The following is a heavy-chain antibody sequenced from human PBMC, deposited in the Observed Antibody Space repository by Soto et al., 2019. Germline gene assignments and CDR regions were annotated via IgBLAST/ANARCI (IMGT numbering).Heavy chain of an antibody. CDR3: PTARGESPMVQDIFFDY. Sequence: VQLVQSGAEVRKPGSSVKVSCKASGGTFNNDAISWVRQAPGQRLEWMGGIMPLFGAPNYTPDFQGRVTITADESTTTVYMVLSRLTSDDTAMHFCPTARGESPMVQDIFFDYWDQGTLVSVAS. V-gene: IGHV1-69*01. J-gene: IGHJ4*02. CDR2: IMPLFGAP. CDR1: GGTFNNDA. D-gene: IGHD2-15*01.